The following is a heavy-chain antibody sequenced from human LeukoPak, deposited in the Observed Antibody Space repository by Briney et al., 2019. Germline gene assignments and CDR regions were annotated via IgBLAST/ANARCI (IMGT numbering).Heavy chain of an antibody. J-gene: IGHJ3*02. CDR2: IKTKTDGGTT. CDR3: AKDLMQQWRFGGAFDI. Sequence: GGSLRLSCAASGFTFSNAWMSWVRQAPGKGLEWVGRIKTKTDGGTTDYAAPVEGRFTISRDDSISTLFLQMNSLRAEDTAVYYCAKDLMQQWRFGGAFDIWGQGTMVTVSS. V-gene: IGHV3-15*01. D-gene: IGHD6-19*01. CDR1: GFTFSNAW.